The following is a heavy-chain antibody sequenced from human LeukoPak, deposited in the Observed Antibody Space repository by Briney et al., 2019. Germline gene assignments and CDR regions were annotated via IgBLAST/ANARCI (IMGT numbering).Heavy chain of an antibody. CDR2: IFHSGST. Sequence: SETLSLTCTVSGYSISSGHYWGWIRQPPGKGLEWIGTIFHSGSTYYNPSLKSRVTISVDTSKNQFSLKLTSVTAADTAAYYCARAPFIQSDYGGSFDYWGRGTLVTVSS. CDR3: ARAPFIQSDYGGSFDY. V-gene: IGHV4-38-2*02. J-gene: IGHJ4*02. CDR1: GYSISSGHY. D-gene: IGHD4-23*01.